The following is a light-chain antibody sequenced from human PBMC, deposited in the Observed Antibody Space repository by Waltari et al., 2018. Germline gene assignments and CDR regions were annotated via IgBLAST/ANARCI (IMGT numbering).Light chain of an antibody. J-gene: IGKJ1*01. Sequence: EIVLTQSPGTLSLSPGDRATLSCRASQTIRGYVAWYQQKPGQAPRLLIYGASSRAAGIPDRFSGSGSGTDFSLTISRLEPEDFAVYYCQHYVRLPVTFGRGTKVEIK. CDR2: GAS. V-gene: IGKV3-20*01. CDR1: QTIRGY. CDR3: QHYVRLPVT.